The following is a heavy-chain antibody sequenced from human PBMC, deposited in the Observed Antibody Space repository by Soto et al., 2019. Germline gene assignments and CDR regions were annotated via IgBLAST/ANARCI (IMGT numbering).Heavy chain of an antibody. Sequence: SCKASGYTFASYGLSWVRQAPGKGLEWVSAISGSGGSTYYADSVKGRFTISRDNSKNTLYLQMNSLRAEDTAVYYCAKRVPSFDYWGQGTLVTVSS. CDR3: AKRVPSFDY. J-gene: IGHJ4*02. CDR2: ISGSGGST. V-gene: IGHV3-23*01. D-gene: IGHD3-10*01. CDR1: GYTFASYG.